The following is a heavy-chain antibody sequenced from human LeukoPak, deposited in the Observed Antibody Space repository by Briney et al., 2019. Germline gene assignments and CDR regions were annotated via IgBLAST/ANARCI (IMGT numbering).Heavy chain of an antibody. CDR3: ARDGGLDYGDYILDY. CDR2: VSAYNGNT. CDR1: GYTFTSYG. J-gene: IGHJ4*02. V-gene: IGHV1-18*01. D-gene: IGHD4-17*01. Sequence: ASVKVSCKASGYTFTSYGISWVRQAPGQGLEWMGWVSAYNGNTNYAQKLQGRVTMTTDTSTSTAYMELRSLRSDGTAVYYCARDGGLDYGDYILDYWGQGTLVTVSS.